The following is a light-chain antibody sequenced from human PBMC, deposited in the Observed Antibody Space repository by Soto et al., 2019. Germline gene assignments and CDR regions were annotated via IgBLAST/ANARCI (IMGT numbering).Light chain of an antibody. Sequence: IMMKQSPATLSVTPGERATLSCRASRSVSSNLAWYQQRPGQAPRLLIYGASTRATDIPPRFSGSGSGTEFILTISSLQSGDFAVYYCQQYSNWPRTFGQGTKVDIK. CDR2: GAS. J-gene: IGKJ1*01. CDR1: RSVSSN. CDR3: QQYSNWPRT. V-gene: IGKV3-15*01.